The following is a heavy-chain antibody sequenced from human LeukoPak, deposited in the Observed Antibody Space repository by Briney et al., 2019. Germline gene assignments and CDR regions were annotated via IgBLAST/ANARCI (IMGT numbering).Heavy chain of an antibody. CDR1: EFNFINYG. V-gene: IGHV3-23*01. D-gene: IGHD7-27*01. CDR2: ISYNADST. Sequence: SGGSLRLSCAASEFNFINYGMTWVRQAPGKRLEWVSVISYNADSTHYADSVKGRFVISRDNSKNTLYLQMNSLRVDDTAVYYCANDHWGGAFDIWGQGTMVTVSS. J-gene: IGHJ3*02. CDR3: ANDHWGGAFDI.